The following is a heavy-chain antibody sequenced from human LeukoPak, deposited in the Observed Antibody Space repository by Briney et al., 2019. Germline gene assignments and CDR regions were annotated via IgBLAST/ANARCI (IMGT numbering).Heavy chain of an antibody. V-gene: IGHV3-13*01. Sequence: SGGSLRLSCAASGFTFSSYDMHWVRQATGKGLEWVSAIGTAGDIYYPGSVKGRFTISRENAKNSLYLQMNSLRAGDTAVYYCARDRYGSGSSLFDPWGQGTLVTVSS. CDR3: ARDRYGSGSSLFDP. CDR1: GFTFSSYD. D-gene: IGHD3-10*01. CDR2: IGTAGDI. J-gene: IGHJ5*02.